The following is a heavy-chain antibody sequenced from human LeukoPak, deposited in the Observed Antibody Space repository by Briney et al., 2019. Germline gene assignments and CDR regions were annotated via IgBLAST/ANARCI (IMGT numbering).Heavy chain of an antibody. D-gene: IGHD5/OR15-5a*01. Sequence: SETLSLTCTVSGGSNSSFYWSWIRQPPGKGLEWIGYIYYSGSTHFNPSLEGRVTMSVDTSKNQFSLKLSSVTAADTAVYYCARETPDVSLFDYWGPGTLVTVSS. CDR3: ARETPDVSLFDY. J-gene: IGHJ4*02. CDR2: IYYSGST. V-gene: IGHV4-59*01. CDR1: GGSNSSFY.